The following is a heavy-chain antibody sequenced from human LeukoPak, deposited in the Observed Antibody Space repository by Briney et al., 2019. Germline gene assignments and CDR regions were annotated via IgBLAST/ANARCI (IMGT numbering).Heavy chain of an antibody. D-gene: IGHD3-22*01. CDR3: ATITSMRVVLIS. J-gene: IGHJ1*01. V-gene: IGHV3-23*01. CDR2: ISVSATNT. CDR1: GFTFSSFD. Sequence: PGGSLRLSCAASGFTFSSFDMTWVRQAPGKGLELVSTISVSATNTYHADSVKGRFTISRDNSKNTLYLQMNSLRADDTAVYYCATITSMRVVLISWGQGTLVTVSS.